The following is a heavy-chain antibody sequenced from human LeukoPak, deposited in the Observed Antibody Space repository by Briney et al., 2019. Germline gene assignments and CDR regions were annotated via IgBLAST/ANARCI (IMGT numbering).Heavy chain of an antibody. Sequence: PGGSLRLSCAASGFTFSSYTMNWVRQAPGKGLEWVSSITSSSSYIYYADSVKGRFTISRDNAKNSLCLQMNSLRAEDAAVYYCARHVVAVGFDYWGQGTLVTVSS. D-gene: IGHD3-22*01. CDR1: GFTFSSYT. J-gene: IGHJ4*02. V-gene: IGHV3-21*01. CDR2: ITSSSSYI. CDR3: ARHVVAVGFDY.